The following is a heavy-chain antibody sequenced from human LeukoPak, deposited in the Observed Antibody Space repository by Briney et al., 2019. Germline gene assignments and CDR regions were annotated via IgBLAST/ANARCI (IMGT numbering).Heavy chain of an antibody. D-gene: IGHD3-22*01. CDR3: ARANYDSSGYTFDY. V-gene: IGHV4-31*03. J-gene: IGHJ4*02. Sequence: SQTLSLTCTVSGGSISSGGYYWRWIRQHPGKGLEWIGYIYYSGSTYYNPSLKSRVTISVDTSKNQFSLKLSSVTAADTAVYYCARANYDSSGYTFDYWGQGTLVTVSS. CDR2: IYYSGST. CDR1: GGSISSGGYY.